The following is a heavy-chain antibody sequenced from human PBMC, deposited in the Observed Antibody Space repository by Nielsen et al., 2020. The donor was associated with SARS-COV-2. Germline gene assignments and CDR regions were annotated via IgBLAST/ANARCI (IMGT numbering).Heavy chain of an antibody. CDR3: ARDVYYYDSSGYYNY. J-gene: IGHJ4*02. V-gene: IGHV3-33*01. CDR2: IWYDGSNK. Sequence: VRQAPGKGLEWVAVIWYDGSNKYYVDSVKGRFTISRDNSKNTLYLQMNSLRAEDTAVYYCARDVYYYDSSGYYNYWGQGTLVTVSS. D-gene: IGHD3-22*01.